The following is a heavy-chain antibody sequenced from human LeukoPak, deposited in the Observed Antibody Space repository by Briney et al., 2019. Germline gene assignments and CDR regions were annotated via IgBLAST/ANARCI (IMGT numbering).Heavy chain of an antibody. CDR3: ARMSCGHTDNICYNY. V-gene: IGHV4-34*01. D-gene: IGHD2-8*01. Sequence: SETLSLTCAVHGVSVSGYYWSWIRQSPGKGLEWIGEIYRSGYTNYNPSLKRRVTISAATSENQLSLRLTSVTAADTAVYYCARMSCGHTDNICYNYWGQGTLVTVSS. CDR2: IYRSGYT. J-gene: IGHJ4*02. CDR1: GVSVSGYY.